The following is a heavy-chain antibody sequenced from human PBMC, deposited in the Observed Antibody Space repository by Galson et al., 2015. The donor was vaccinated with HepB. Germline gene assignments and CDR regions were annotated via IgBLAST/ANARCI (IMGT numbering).Heavy chain of an antibody. D-gene: IGHD2-15*01. V-gene: IGHV3-15*07. J-gene: IGHJ6*03. Sequence: SLRLSCAASGFTFSNAWMSWVRQAPGKGLEWVGRIKSKTDGGTTDYAAPVKGRFTISRDDSKNTLYLQMNSLKTEDTAVYYCTTEQSSGGNYYYYYYYMDVWGKGTTVTVSS. CDR3: TTEQSSGGNYYYYYYYMDV. CDR2: IKSKTDGGTT. CDR1: GFTFSNAW.